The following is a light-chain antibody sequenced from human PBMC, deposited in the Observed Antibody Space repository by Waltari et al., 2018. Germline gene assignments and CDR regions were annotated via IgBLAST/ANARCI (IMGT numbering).Light chain of an antibody. J-gene: IGLJ2*01. CDR2: KDS. CDR3: QSADSSGTSVV. V-gene: IGLV3-25*03. Sequence: SYELTQPPSVSVSPGQTATITCSGDALPKQYAYWYQQKPGQAPVLVIQKDSERPSGIPERFSGSSSGTTVTLTISGVQAEDGADYYCQSADSSGTSVVFGGGTKLTVL. CDR1: ALPKQY.